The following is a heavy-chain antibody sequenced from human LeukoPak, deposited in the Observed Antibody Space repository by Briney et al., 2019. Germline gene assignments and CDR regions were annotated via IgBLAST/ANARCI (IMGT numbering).Heavy chain of an antibody. V-gene: IGHV3-33*05. J-gene: IGHJ4*02. CDR2: ISYDVSNN. Sequence: PGGSLRLACPAYAFTVSSYGMDWVRQAPGKGREWVVFISYDVSNNSHADSVKGQFTISRDNSKNTLYLQMNGLRAEDTAVNSGAKDQKRKAGAMVSYFDYWGQGTLVTVSS. D-gene: IGHD4/OR15-4a*01. CDR3: AKDQKRKAGAMVSYFDY. CDR1: AFTVSSYG.